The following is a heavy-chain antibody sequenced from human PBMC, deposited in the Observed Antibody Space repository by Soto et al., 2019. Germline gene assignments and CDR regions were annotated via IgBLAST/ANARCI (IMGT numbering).Heavy chain of an antibody. Sequence: SVKVSCKASGGTFSSYAISWVRQAPGQGLEWMGGIIPIFGTANYARKFQGRVTITADESTSTAYMELSSLRSEDTAVYYCARGMSSIWPYYYGMDVWCHRTTVTVSS. CDR3: ARGMSSIWPYYYGMDV. J-gene: IGHJ6*02. CDR2: IIPIFGTA. V-gene: IGHV1-69*13. CDR1: GGTFSSYA. D-gene: IGHD6-13*01.